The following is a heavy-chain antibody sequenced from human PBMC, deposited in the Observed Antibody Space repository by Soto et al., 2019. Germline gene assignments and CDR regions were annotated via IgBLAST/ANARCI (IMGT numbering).Heavy chain of an antibody. V-gene: IGHV1-69*05. Sequence: QVQLVQSGAEVKKPGSSVKVSCKASGGTFSSYAISWVRQAPGQGLEWMGGIIPIFGTANYAQKFQGRVTXTXEXSTXTAYMELSSLRSEDTAVYYCARHVPAAGYYYGMAVWGHGTTVTVSS. D-gene: IGHD2-2*01. CDR2: IIPIFGTA. J-gene: IGHJ6*02. CDR3: ARHVPAAGYYYGMAV. CDR1: GGTFSSYA.